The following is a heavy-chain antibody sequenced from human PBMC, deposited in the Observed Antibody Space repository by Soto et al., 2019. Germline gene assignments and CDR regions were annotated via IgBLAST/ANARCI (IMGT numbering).Heavy chain of an antibody. CDR3: AHRVLRTVFGLVTTTAIYFDF. Sequence: QITLKESGPTVVKPTETLTLTCTFSGFSLTTSGVGVGWVRQSPGKAPEWLALIYLDDDKRYSTSLKSRLTITKDTSKNQVVLTMANVDPADTATYYCAHRVLRTVFGLVTTTAIYFDFWGQGTPVVVSS. CDR1: GFSLTTSGVG. J-gene: IGHJ4*02. CDR2: IYLDDDK. V-gene: IGHV2-5*02. D-gene: IGHD3-3*01.